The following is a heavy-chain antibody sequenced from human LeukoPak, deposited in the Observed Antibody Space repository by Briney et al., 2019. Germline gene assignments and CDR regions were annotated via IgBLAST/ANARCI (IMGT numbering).Heavy chain of an antibody. Sequence: PSETLSLTCTVSGGSISSSSYYWGWIRQPPGKGLEWIGCIYYSGSTYYNPSLKSRVTISVDTSKNQFSLKLSSVTAADTAVYYCARHCSSTSCSYYYYYGMDVWGQGTTVTVSS. D-gene: IGHD2-2*01. CDR3: ARHCSSTSCSYYYYYGMDV. J-gene: IGHJ6*02. V-gene: IGHV4-39*01. CDR1: GGSISSSSYY. CDR2: IYYSGST.